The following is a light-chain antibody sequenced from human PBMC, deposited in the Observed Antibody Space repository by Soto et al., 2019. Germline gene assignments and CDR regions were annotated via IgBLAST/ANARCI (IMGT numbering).Light chain of an antibody. Sequence: EIVLTQSPATLSLSPGERATLSCRASQSVSRYLAWYQQKPGQAPRLLIYDASNRATGIPARFSGSGSGTDFPLTISSLEPEDFAVYYCQQRSNWPPTFGGGTKVEIK. CDR3: QQRSNWPPT. J-gene: IGKJ4*01. CDR2: DAS. V-gene: IGKV3-11*01. CDR1: QSVSRY.